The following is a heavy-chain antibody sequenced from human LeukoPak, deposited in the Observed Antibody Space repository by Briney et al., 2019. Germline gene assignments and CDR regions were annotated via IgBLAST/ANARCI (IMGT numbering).Heavy chain of an antibody. Sequence: PSETLSLTCTVSGGSISSSSYYWGWIRQPPGKGLEWIGSIDYSGSTYYNPSLKSRVTISVDTSKNQFFLKLSSVTAADTAVYYCARHGDLYGGPVGYWGQGTLVTVSS. V-gene: IGHV4-39*01. J-gene: IGHJ4*02. CDR3: ARHGDLYGGPVGY. CDR1: GGSISSSSYY. D-gene: IGHD4-23*01. CDR2: IDYSGST.